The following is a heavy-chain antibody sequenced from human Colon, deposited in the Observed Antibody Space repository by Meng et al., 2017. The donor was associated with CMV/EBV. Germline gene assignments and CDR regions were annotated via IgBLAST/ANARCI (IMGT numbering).Heavy chain of an antibody. CDR3: ATSSAFSPGGAYDV. CDR1: GYMLTNYW. V-gene: IGHV5-51*01. D-gene: IGHD1-14*01. Sequence: GGSLRLSCQASGYMLTNYWIVWVRQMPGKGLEWMGITCPTDSRIIYSPSFRGQVTMSVGKSINTAYLQWSSLKASDTAIYYCATSSAFSPGGAYDVWGRGTVVTVSS. CDR2: TCPTDSRI. J-gene: IGHJ3*01.